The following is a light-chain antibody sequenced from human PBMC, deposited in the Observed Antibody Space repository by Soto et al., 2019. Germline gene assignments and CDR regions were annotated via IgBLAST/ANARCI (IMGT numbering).Light chain of an antibody. Sequence: DIQMTQSPSSLSASVGDRVTITCRASQSISTYLNWYQQKPGKAPKLLIYPASSFQSGVPSRFSGSGSGTSFTLTISSLQPEDFATYSCQQSYNTPWTFGQGTKVEIK. V-gene: IGKV1-39*01. CDR2: PAS. J-gene: IGKJ1*01. CDR3: QQSYNTPWT. CDR1: QSISTY.